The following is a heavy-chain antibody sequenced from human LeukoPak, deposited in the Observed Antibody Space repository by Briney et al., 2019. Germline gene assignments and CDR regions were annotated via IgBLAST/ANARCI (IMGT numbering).Heavy chain of an antibody. J-gene: IGHJ4*02. Sequence: GGSLRLSCAASGFTFSSYGMHWVRQAPGKGLERVAVISYDGSNKYYADSVKGRFTISRDNSKNTLYLQMNSLRAEDTAVYYCAKGGDYGDHIDYWGQGTLVTVSS. CDR1: GFTFSSYG. D-gene: IGHD4-17*01. CDR2: ISYDGSNK. V-gene: IGHV3-30*18. CDR3: AKGGDYGDHIDY.